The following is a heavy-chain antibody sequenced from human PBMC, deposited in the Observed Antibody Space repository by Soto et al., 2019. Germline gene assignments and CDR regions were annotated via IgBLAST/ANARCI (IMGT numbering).Heavy chain of an antibody. Sequence: VQLVESGGGLVQPGGSLRLSCAASGFTFSSYSMNWVGQAPGKGLEWVSYISSSSSTIYYADSVKGRFTISRDNATSSLYLQMTSLSDEDTAVYYCARTDSSSTSCYEDYYYGMDVRGQGTTVTGSS. CDR2: ISSSSSTI. J-gene: IGHJ6*02. CDR1: GFTFSSYS. D-gene: IGHD2-2*01. CDR3: ARTDSSSTSCYEDYYYGMDV. V-gene: IGHV3-48*02.